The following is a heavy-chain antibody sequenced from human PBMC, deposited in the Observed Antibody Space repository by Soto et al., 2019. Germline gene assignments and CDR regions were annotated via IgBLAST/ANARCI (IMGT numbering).Heavy chain of an antibody. CDR1: GFPFTTYG. V-gene: IGHV3-30*03. D-gene: IGHD3-10*01. Sequence: QVQLVESGGGVVQPGRSLRLSCAASGFPFTTYGMHWVREGPGKGLEWVAVISYDGGNRYYADSVKGRFTISRDNSKNTLYLQVNDLRPEDTAVYYCVGGKYYFDYRGQGTLVTVSS. J-gene: IGHJ4*02. CDR2: ISYDGGNR. CDR3: VGGKYYFDY.